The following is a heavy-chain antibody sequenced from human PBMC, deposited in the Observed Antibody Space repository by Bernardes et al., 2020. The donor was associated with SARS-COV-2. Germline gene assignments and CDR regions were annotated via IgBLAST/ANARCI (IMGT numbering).Heavy chain of an antibody. Sequence: SGPTLVKPTQTLTLTCPFSGFSLSPSGVGVGWIRQPPGKALEWLALIYWDDDKRYSPSLKSRLTITKDTSKNQVVLTMTNMDPVDTATYYCAHFRYCSGGSCYSRYYFDYWGQGTLVTVSS. D-gene: IGHD2-15*01. V-gene: IGHV2-5*02. CDR2: IYWDDDK. CDR3: AHFRYCSGGSCYSRYYFDY. J-gene: IGHJ4*02. CDR1: GFSLSPSGVG.